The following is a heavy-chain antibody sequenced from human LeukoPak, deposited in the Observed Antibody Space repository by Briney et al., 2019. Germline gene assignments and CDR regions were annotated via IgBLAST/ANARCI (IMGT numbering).Heavy chain of an antibody. CDR2: IYSSGTT. CDR3: ARHPSLSRFSFDY. D-gene: IGHD2-2*01. CDR1: GGFLTNTNYY. Sequence: SETLSLTCTASGGFLTNTNYYWGWIRQPPGKGLEWIVSIYSSGTTYYNPSLKSRVTISVDASKNQFSLKLTSVTAADTAVYYCARHPSLSRFSFDYWGQGTLVTVSS. V-gene: IGHV4-39*01. J-gene: IGHJ4*02.